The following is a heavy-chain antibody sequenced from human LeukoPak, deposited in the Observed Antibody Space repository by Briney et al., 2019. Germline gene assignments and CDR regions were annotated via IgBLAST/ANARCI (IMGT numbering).Heavy chain of an antibody. J-gene: IGHJ4*02. CDR3: VRQISGNKDY. D-gene: IGHD1/OR15-1a*01. CDR1: GVSISGDY. Sequence: PSETLSLTCSVSGVSISGDYWIWIRRPPGRRLEWIGSILYRGSAPYGGTSFYNPSLNSRVTIFVDTASNAFSLKLTSVTAADTAVYYCVRQISGNKDYWGQGTLVTVSS. CDR2: ILYRGSAPYGGTS. V-gene: IGHV4-59*04.